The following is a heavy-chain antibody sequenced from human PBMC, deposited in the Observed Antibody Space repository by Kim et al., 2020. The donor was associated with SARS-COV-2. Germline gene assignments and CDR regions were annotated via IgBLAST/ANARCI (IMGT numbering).Heavy chain of an antibody. D-gene: IGHD2-15*01. CDR3: VRDGYCDGCNCYRSMGHYYYGLDL. CDR1: GFTFSGFW. Sequence: GGSLRLSCAASGFTFSGFWMHWVRQAPGKGPMWVSHINSDGRTTSYAESVKGRFSVSTDNAKSTLFLQMNSLRAEDTAVYYCVRDGYCDGCNCYRSMGHYYYGLDLWGHGATVTVSS. CDR2: INSDGRTT. J-gene: IGHJ6*02. V-gene: IGHV3-74*01.